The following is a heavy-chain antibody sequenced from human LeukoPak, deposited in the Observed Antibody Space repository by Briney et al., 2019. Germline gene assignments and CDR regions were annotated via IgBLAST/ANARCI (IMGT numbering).Heavy chain of an antibody. CDR2: ISAYNGNT. V-gene: IGHV1-18*01. Sequence: GASVKVSCKASGYTFTSYGISWVRQAPGQGLEWMGWISAYNGNTNYAQKLQGRVTMTTDTSTSTAYMELRSLRSDDTAVYYCARDSAIAAAGQYGMDVWGQGTTVTVSS. CDR1: GYTFTSYG. D-gene: IGHD6-13*01. J-gene: IGHJ6*02. CDR3: ARDSAIAAAGQYGMDV.